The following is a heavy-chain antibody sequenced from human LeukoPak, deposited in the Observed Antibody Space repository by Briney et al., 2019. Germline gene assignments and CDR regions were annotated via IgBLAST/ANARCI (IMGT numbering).Heavy chain of an antibody. CDR1: GGSISSSSYY. V-gene: IGHV4-39*07. J-gene: IGHJ4*02. Sequence: SEILSLTCTVSGGSISSSSYYWGWIRQPPGKGLEWIGSIYYSGSTYYNPSLKSRVTISVDTSKKQFSLKLSSVTAADTAVYYCARESVADYYFDYWGQGTLVTASS. CDR2: IYYSGST. CDR3: ARESVADYYFDY.